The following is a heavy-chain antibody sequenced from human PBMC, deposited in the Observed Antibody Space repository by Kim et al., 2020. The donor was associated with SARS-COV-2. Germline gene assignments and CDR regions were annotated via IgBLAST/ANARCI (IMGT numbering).Heavy chain of an antibody. Sequence: SQKFQGRVTTTRDTSESTAYMELSSLRSEDTAVYYCAREGYSSSWNPFDYWGQGTLVTVSS. J-gene: IGHJ4*02. D-gene: IGHD6-13*01. V-gene: IGHV1-3*01. CDR3: AREGYSSSWNPFDY.